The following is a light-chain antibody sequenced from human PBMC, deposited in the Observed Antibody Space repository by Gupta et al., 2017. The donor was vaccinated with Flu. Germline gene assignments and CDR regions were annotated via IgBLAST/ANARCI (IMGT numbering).Light chain of an antibody. V-gene: IGLV1-40*01. CDR3: HSYDSSLSGYV. CDR2: SNS. CDR1: SSNSGAPYD. J-gene: IGLJ1*01. Sequence: VIFSCTGSSSNSGAPYDVHWYQQLPGTAPRLLIYSNSNRPSGVPDRFSGSRSGTSASLAITGLQAEDEADYYCHSYDSSLSGYVFGTGTKVTVL.